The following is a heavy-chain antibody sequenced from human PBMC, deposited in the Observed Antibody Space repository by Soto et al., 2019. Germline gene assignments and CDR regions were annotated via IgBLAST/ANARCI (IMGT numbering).Heavy chain of an antibody. J-gene: IGHJ6*02. CDR1: GFTFSSYA. V-gene: IGHV3-23*01. Sequence: GGSLRLSCAASGFTFSSYAMSWVRQAPGKGLEWVSAISGSGSSTYYADSVKGRFTISRDNSKNTLYLQMNSLRAEDTAVYYCAIRPPFWSGYYSFNYYYGMDVWGQGTTVTVSS. CDR3: AIRPPFWSGYYSFNYYYGMDV. CDR2: ISGSGSST. D-gene: IGHD3-3*01.